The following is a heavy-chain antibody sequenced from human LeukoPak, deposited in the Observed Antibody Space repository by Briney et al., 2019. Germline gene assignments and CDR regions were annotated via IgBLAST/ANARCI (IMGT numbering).Heavy chain of an antibody. D-gene: IGHD6-13*01. V-gene: IGHV4-59*10. CDR3: ARVSVAAAFDY. J-gene: IGHJ4*02. Sequence: SETLSLTCAVYGGSFSGYYWSWVRQPAEKGLEWIGRIYSSGSTNYNPSLKSRVTMSVDTSKNQFSLKMSSVTAADTAVYYCARVSVAAAFDYWGQGTLVTVSS. CDR1: GGSFSGYY. CDR2: IYSSGST.